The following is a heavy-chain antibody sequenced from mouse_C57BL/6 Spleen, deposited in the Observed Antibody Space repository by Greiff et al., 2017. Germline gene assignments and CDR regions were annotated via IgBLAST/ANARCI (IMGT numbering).Heavy chain of an antibody. CDR2: INPNNGGT. J-gene: IGHJ2*01. Sequence: EVQLQQSGPELVKPGASVKISCKASGYTFTDYYMNWVKQSHGKSLEWIGDINPNNGGTSYNQKFKGKATLTVDKSSSTAYMERRSLTSEDSAVYYCAVITTVVARDYWGQGTTLTVSS. CDR3: AVITTVVARDY. D-gene: IGHD1-1*01. CDR1: GYTFTDYY. V-gene: IGHV1-26*01.